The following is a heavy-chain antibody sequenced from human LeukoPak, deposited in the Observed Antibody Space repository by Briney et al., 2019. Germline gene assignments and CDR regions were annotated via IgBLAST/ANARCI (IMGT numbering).Heavy chain of an antibody. CDR3: TSYTPSTGDCFDP. J-gene: IGHJ5*02. Sequence: PGGSLRLSCAASGFTFRASAVHWVRQASGRGLEWLGRIRGKADNYATSYSASVQGRFTISSDDFTDKVYLRVQRLKMEDTVVYFCTSYTPSTGDCFDPCGQRTLVTVSS. CDR2: IRGKADNYAT. V-gene: IGHV3-73*01. D-gene: IGHD1-14*01. CDR1: GFTFRASA.